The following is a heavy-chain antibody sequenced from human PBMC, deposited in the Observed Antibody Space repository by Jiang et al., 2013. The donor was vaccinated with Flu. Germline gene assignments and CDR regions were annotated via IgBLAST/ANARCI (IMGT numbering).Heavy chain of an antibody. J-gene: IGHJ3*02. D-gene: IGHD3-10*01. CDR3: ASYGSGIRRAFDI. CDR2: IYTSGST. Sequence: LLKPSETLSLTCTVSGGSISSYYWSWIRQPAGKGLEWIGRIYTSGSTNYNPSLKTSSHHVSRHVQEPVLPEAELCDRRGHGRVYCASYGSGIRRAFDIWGQGT. V-gene: IGHV4-4*07. CDR1: GGSISSYY.